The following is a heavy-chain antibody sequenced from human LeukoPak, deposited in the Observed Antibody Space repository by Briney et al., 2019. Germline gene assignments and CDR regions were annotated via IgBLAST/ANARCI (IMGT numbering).Heavy chain of an antibody. V-gene: IGHV3-7*01. CDR1: GFTFNGYW. Sequence: GGSLRLSCAASGFTFNGYWMSWVRQAPGKGLEWVANIKQDGSEKYYVDSVRGRVTISRDNAANSLFLQMNRLRVEDTAVYYCTRDFGRSSYYFDFWGQGTLVTVSS. CDR2: IKQDGSEK. CDR3: TRDFGRSSYYFDF. J-gene: IGHJ4*02. D-gene: IGHD3-3*01.